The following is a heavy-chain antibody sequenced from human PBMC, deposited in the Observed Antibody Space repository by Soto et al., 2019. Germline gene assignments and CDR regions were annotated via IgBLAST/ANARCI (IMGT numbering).Heavy chain of an antibody. V-gene: IGHV3-33*01. Sequence: GGSLRLSCAASGFTFRDYAMHWVRQAPGKGLEWVAVIWHDGSNKYYADSVKGRFTISRDNSKNTLFLQMDSLRAEDTALYYCAREFYVPAAGTGPFDYWGQGTLVTVSS. J-gene: IGHJ4*02. CDR3: AREFYVPAAGTGPFDY. CDR2: IWHDGSNK. D-gene: IGHD6-13*01. CDR1: GFTFRDYA.